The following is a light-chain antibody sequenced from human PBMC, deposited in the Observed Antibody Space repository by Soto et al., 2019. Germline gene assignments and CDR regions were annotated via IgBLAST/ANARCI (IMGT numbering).Light chain of an antibody. CDR1: QSVSSSY. Sequence: DIVLTQSPGTLSLSPGERATLSCRASQSVSSSYLAWYQQKPGQAPRLLIYGASSRATGIPDRFSGSGSGTDFTLTISRLEPEDFAVHYCQQYGSSLWTFDQGTKVEIK. V-gene: IGKV3-20*01. CDR2: GAS. J-gene: IGKJ1*01. CDR3: QQYGSSLWT.